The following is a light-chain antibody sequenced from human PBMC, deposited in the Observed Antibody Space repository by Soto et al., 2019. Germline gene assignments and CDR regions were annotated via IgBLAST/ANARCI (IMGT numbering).Light chain of an antibody. Sequence: EIVLTQSPCTLSLSPGERATLSCRASQSVSSDYLSWYQQKPGQPPRLLIYGASYRATGIPDRFSGGGSGTDFTLTISRLEAEDFAVYYCQQYGSTPPVTFGGGTKVDIK. CDR3: QQYGSTPPVT. CDR2: GAS. J-gene: IGKJ4*01. V-gene: IGKV3-20*01. CDR1: QSVSSDY.